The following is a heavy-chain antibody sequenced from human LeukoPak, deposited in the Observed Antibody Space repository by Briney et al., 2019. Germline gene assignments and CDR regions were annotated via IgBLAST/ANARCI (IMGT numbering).Heavy chain of an antibody. CDR2: IKQDGSER. Sequence: PGGSLRLSCAASGFTFSSYWMSWVRQAPGKGLEWVANIKQDGSERYYVDSVKGRFTISRDNAKNSLYLQMNSLRAEDTAVYYCARDPYSSSGDAFDIWGQGTMVTVSS. J-gene: IGHJ3*02. V-gene: IGHV3-7*01. D-gene: IGHD6-13*01. CDR1: GFTFSSYW. CDR3: ARDPYSSSGDAFDI.